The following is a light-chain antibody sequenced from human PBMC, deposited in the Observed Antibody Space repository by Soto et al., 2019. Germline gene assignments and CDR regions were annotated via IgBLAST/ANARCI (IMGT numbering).Light chain of an antibody. CDR1: QGISNS. J-gene: IGKJ1*01. V-gene: IGKV1-27*01. CDR3: QKYDSVPT. CDR2: AAS. Sequence: DIQMTQSPSSLSASVGDRVTITCRASQGISNSLAWYQQKPGKVPKLLMHAASTLLSGVPSRFSGSGSGTYFTLTIASLQPEDGATYYCQKYDSVPTFGPGTKVEIK.